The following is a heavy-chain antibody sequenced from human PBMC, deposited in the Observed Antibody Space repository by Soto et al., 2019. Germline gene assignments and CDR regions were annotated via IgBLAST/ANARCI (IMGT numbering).Heavy chain of an antibody. CDR1: GFTFSDYY. J-gene: IGHJ3*02. D-gene: IGHD6-13*01. V-gene: IGHV3-11*01. CDR3: ARGLGSSWYYDAFDI. Sequence: GGSLRLSCAASGFTFSDYYMSWIRQAPGKGLEWVSYISSSGSTIYYADSVKGRFTISRDNAKNSLYLQMNSLRAEDTAVYYYARGLGSSWYYDAFDIWGQGTMVTVSS. CDR2: ISSSGSTI.